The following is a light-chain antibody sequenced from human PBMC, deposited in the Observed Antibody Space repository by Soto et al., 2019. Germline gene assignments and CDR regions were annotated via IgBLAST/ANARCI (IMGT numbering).Light chain of an antibody. V-gene: IGLV1-40*01. CDR3: QSYDRSRIAAV. Sequence: QSVLTQPPSVSGAPGQKVTISCTGTSSNIGASFHVHWYQQLPRSAPKLLIYGNNNRPSGIPDRFSGSKSGSSASLAITGLQPEDEADYYCQSYDRSRIAAVFGGGTKLTVL. J-gene: IGLJ3*02. CDR1: SSNIGASFH. CDR2: GNN.